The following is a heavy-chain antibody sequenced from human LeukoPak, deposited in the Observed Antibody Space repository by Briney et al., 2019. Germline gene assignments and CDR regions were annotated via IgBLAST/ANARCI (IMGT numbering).Heavy chain of an antibody. Sequence: GGSLRLSCAAPGFTFSSYAMSWVRQAPGKGLEWVSDISGSGGSTYYADSVKGRFTISRDNSKNTLYLQMNSLRAEDTAVYYCAKADYGSGYSNAFDMWGQGTMVTVSS. CDR3: AKADYGSGYSNAFDM. CDR1: GFTFSSYA. V-gene: IGHV3-23*01. D-gene: IGHD3-22*01. J-gene: IGHJ3*02. CDR2: ISGSGGST.